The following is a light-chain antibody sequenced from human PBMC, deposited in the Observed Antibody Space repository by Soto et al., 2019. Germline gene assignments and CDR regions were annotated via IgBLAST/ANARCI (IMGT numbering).Light chain of an antibody. CDR3: QLVYITPYP. Sequence: DIQMTQSPSSLSASVGDRVTITCRASQTITSYLHWYQQKPGKAPDLLIYGASSLQTWFPSRFSGSGADTDFTLPLTSRQPEDFATYHLQLVYITPYPLGQGTKLLI. CDR2: GAS. V-gene: IGKV1-39*01. CDR1: QTITSY. J-gene: IGKJ2*01.